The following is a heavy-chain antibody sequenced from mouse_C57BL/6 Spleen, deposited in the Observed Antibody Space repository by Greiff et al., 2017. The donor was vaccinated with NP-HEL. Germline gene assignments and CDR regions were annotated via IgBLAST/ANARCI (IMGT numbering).Heavy chain of an antibody. CDR3: ASEDYYGSSLRWYFDV. Sequence: QVQLKQPGAELVKPGASVKLSCKASGYTFTSYWMHWVKQRPGRGLEWIGRIDPNSGGTKYNEKFKSKATLTVDKPSSTAYMQLSSLTSEDSAVYYCASEDYYGSSLRWYFDVWGTGTTVTVSS. CDR2: IDPNSGGT. V-gene: IGHV1-72*01. CDR1: GYTFTSYW. J-gene: IGHJ1*03. D-gene: IGHD1-1*01.